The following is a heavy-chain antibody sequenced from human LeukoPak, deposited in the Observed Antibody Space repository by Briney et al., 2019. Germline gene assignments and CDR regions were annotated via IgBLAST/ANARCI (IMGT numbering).Heavy chain of an antibody. CDR2: INPNSGGT. J-gene: IGHJ4*02. V-gene: IGHV1-2*02. CDR1: GYTFTGYY. Sequence: ASVKVSCKASGYTFTGYYMHWVRQAPGQGLEWMGWINPNSGGTNYAQKFQGRVTMTRDTPISTAYMELSRLRSDDTAVYYCARGLTYYDYVWGSYRPYYFDYWGQGTLVTVSS. CDR3: ARGLTYYDYVWGSYRPYYFDY. D-gene: IGHD3-16*02.